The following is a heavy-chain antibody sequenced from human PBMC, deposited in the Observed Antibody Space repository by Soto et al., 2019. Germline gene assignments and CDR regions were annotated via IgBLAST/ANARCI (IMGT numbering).Heavy chain of an antibody. CDR2: IRSKVYGGTT. V-gene: IGHV3-49*03. Sequence: HPGGSLRLSCIASGFTFGDYAMSWFRQAPGKGLEWVGFIRSKVYGGTTEYAASVKGRFTISRDDSISIAYLQMNSLKTEDTAVFYFSCSIFGVVIPGGYYYGMDVWGQGTTVTVSS. J-gene: IGHJ6*02. CDR1: GFTFGDYA. D-gene: IGHD3-3*01. CDR3: SCSIFGVVIPGGYYYGMDV.